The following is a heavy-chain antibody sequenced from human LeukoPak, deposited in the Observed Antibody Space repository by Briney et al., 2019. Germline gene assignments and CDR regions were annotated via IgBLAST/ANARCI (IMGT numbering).Heavy chain of an antibody. CDR1: GGSFSGYY. D-gene: IGHD3-3*01. Sequence: SETLSLTCAVYGGSFSGYYWSWIRQPPGKGLEWIGEINHSGSTNYNPSLKSRVTISVDTSKNQFSLKLSSVTAADTAVYYCAREDQRRMSETLRRWGGDYDFWSGLGAFDIWGQGTMVTVSS. V-gene: IGHV4-34*01. J-gene: IGHJ3*02. CDR2: INHSGST. CDR3: AREDQRRMSETLRRWGGDYDFWSGLGAFDI.